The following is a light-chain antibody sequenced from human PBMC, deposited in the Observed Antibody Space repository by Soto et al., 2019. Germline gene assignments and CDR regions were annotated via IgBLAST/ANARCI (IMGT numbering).Light chain of an antibody. CDR2: AAT. CDR3: QQVNSYPLT. CDR1: QGISQY. J-gene: IGKJ4*01. Sequence: DIHLTQSPSLLSASVGDRVTINCRASQGISQYVAWYQQKPGKAPKLLIYAATVLQGGVPSRFSGTGSATEFILTIGSLQPEDFATYYCQQVNSYPLTFGGGTKVDI. V-gene: IGKV1-9*01.